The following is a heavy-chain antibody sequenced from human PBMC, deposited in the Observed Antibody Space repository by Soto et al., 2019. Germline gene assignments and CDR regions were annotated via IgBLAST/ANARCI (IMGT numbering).Heavy chain of an antibody. V-gene: IGHV1-58*01. D-gene: IGHD1-26*01. CDR2: IVVGSGNT. CDR3: AAEGETGGSYWGGYYYYGMDV. J-gene: IGHJ6*02. CDR1: GFTFTSSA. Sequence: QMQLVQSGPEVKKPGTSVKVSCKASGFTFTSSAVQWVRQARGQRLEWIGWIVVGSGNTNYAQKFQERVTITRDMSTSTAYMELSSLRSEDTAVYYCAAEGETGGSYWGGYYYYGMDVWGQGTTVTVSS.